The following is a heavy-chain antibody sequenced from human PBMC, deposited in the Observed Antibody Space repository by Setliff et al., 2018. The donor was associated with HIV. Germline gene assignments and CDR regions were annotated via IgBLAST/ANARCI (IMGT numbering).Heavy chain of an antibody. V-gene: IGHV4-34*01. CDR2: INHSGST. CDR1: GVSFSGYY. Sequence: SETLSLTCAVYGVSFSGYYWTWIRQPPGKGLEWIGEINHSGSTNYNPSLKSRVTISVDTSKNQFSLKLSSVTAADTAVYYCARQVDTVVRGVRALAHFDLWGRGTLVTVSS. D-gene: IGHD3-10*01. J-gene: IGHJ2*01. CDR3: ARQVDTVVRGVRALAHFDL.